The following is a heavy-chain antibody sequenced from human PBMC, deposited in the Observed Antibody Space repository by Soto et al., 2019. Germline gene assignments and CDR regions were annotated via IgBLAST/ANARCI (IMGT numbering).Heavy chain of an antibody. V-gene: IGHV1-69*06. CDR3: ARIRYDILTGLPLPYYFDY. CDR2: IIPIFGTA. J-gene: IGHJ4*02. Sequence: QVQLVQSGAEVKKPGSSVKVSCKASGGTFSSYAISWVRQAPGQGLEWMGGIIPIFGTANYAQKFQGRVKITADKSTSTAYMELSSLSSEDTAVYYCARIRYDILTGLPLPYYFDYWGQGTLVTVSS. CDR1: GGTFSSYA. D-gene: IGHD3-9*01.